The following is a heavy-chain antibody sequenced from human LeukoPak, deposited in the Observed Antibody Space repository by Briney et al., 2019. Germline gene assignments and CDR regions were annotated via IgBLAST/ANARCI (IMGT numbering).Heavy chain of an antibody. CDR2: IYYSGST. D-gene: IGHD6-6*01. CDR3: ASSNVEYSSSRYFDY. V-gene: IGHV4-59*11. CDR1: GGSISSHY. J-gene: IGHJ4*02. Sequence: SETLSLTCTVSGGSISSHYWSWIRQPPGKGLEWIGYIYYSGSTNYNPSLKSRVTISVDTSKNQFSLKLSSVTAADTAVYYCASSNVEYSSSRYFDYWGQGTLVTVSS.